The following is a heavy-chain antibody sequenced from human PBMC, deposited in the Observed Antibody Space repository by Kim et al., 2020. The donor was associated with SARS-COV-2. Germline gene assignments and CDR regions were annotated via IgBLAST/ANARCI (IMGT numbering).Heavy chain of an antibody. D-gene: IGHD3-10*01. V-gene: IGHV7-4-1*02. J-gene: IGHJ4*02. CDR1: GYTFTSYA. CDR2: INTNTGNP. CDR3: EAQDLWFRELLPFVY. Sequence: ASVKVSCKASGYTFTSYAMNWVRQAPGQGLEWMGWINTNTGNPTYAQGFTGRFVFSLDTSVSTAYLQISSLKAEDTAVYYCEAQDLWFRELLPFVYWGQGTLVTVSS.